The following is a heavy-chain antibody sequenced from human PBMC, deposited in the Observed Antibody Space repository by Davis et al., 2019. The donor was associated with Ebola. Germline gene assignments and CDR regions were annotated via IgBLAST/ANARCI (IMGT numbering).Heavy chain of an antibody. CDR1: GYTFTSYG. D-gene: IGHD3-3*01. V-gene: IGHV1-18*04. CDR3: AAHPRITIFGVVPNWFDP. CDR2: ISAYNGNT. J-gene: IGHJ5*02. Sequence: ASVKVSCKASGYTFTSYGISWVRQAPGQGLEWMGWISAYNGNTNYAQKLQGRVTMTTDTSTSTAYMELRSLRSDDTAVYYCAAHPRITIFGVVPNWFDPWGQGTLVTVSS.